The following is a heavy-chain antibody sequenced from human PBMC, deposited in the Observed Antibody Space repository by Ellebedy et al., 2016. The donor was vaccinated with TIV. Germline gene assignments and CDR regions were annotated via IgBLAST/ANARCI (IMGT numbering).Heavy chain of an antibody. CDR3: TVVAGDY. CDR2: IKQDGSEK. J-gene: IGHJ4*02. Sequence: GGSLRLXXAASGFTFSDYWMSWVRQAPGKGLEWVANIKQDGSEKNYADSVKGRFTISRDNAKNTVYLHMKSLRAEDTAVYYCTVVAGDYWGQGTLVTVSS. CDR1: GFTFSDYW. D-gene: IGHD2-15*01. V-gene: IGHV3-7*01.